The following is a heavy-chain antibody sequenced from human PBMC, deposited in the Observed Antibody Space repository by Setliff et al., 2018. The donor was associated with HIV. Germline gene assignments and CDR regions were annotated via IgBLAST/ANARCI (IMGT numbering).Heavy chain of an antibody. J-gene: IGHJ3*02. CDR3: ARDQGYSYGSGPFHS. V-gene: IGHV4-31*03. CDR2: IYYSETT. CDR1: GGSISSGGYY. Sequence: SETLSLTCTVSGGSISSGGYYWSWIRQHPGKGLEWIGYIYYSETTYYNPSLKSRVTISVDKSKNHFSLKLTSVTAADTAVYYCARDQGYSYGSGPFHSWGQGTMVT. D-gene: IGHD5-18*01.